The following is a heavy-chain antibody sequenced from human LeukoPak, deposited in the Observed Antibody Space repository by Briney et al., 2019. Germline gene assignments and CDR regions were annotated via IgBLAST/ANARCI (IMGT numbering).Heavy chain of an antibody. CDR1: GYTLTELS. J-gene: IGHJ4*02. D-gene: IGHD6-13*01. CDR2: FDPEDGET. Sequence: PRASVKVSCKVSGYTLTELSMHWVRQAPGKGLEWMGGFDPEDGETIYAQKFQGRVTMTEDTSIDTAYMELSSLRSEDTAVYYCATGPPYRVSYYFDYWGQGTLVTVSS. CDR3: ATGPPYRVSYYFDY. V-gene: IGHV1-24*01.